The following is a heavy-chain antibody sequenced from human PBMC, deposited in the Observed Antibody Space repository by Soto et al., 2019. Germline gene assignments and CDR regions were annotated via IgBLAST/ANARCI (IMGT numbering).Heavy chain of an antibody. V-gene: IGHV3-23*01. CDR3: AKRGSGSQFDY. Sequence: EVPLLESGGGLVQPGGSLRLSCAASGFTFSSYAMIWVRQAPGKGLEWVSVISGSGGSTYYADSVKGRFTISTDNSKNTLYLQMNSLRAEDTAVYYCAKRGSGSQFDYWGQGTLVTVSS. CDR2: ISGSGGST. CDR1: GFTFSSYA. D-gene: IGHD1-26*01. J-gene: IGHJ4*02.